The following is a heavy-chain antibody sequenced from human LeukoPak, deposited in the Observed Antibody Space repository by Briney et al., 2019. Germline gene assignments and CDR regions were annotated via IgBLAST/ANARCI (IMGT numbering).Heavy chain of an antibody. CDR1: GFTFSSYA. CDR2: ISGSGGST. CDR3: AKGKDTAMVRYYFNY. Sequence: PGGSLRLSRAASGFTFSSYAMSWVRQAAGKGLEWVSAISGSGGSTYYADSVKGRFTITRDNSKNTLYLQMNSLRAEDTAVYYCAKGKDTAMVRYYFNYWGQGTLVTVSS. J-gene: IGHJ4*02. V-gene: IGHV3-23*01. D-gene: IGHD5-18*01.